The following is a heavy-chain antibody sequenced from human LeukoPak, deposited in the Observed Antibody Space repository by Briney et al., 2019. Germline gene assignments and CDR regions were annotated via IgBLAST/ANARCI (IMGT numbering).Heavy chain of an antibody. V-gene: IGHV3-23*01. D-gene: IGHD5-12*01. CDR1: GFTFNIYA. CDR3: AKDQHGYDKPIDY. J-gene: IGHJ4*02. CDR2: ISGSGSST. Sequence: GGSLRLSCAASGFTFNIYAMNWVRQASGKGLEWVSTISGSGSSTYYADSVKGRFTISRGNSKNTLYLQMNSLRAEDTAVYFCAKDQHGYDKPIDYWGQGTLVTVSS.